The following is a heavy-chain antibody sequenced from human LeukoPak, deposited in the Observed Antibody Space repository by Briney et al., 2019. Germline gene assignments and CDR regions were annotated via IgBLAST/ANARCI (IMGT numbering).Heavy chain of an antibody. J-gene: IGHJ3*02. CDR3: ARRFRPNYYDSSGYWWVLDAFDI. D-gene: IGHD3-22*01. CDR2: IYTSGST. CDR1: GGSISSYY. V-gene: IGHV4-4*07. Sequence: SETLSLTCTVSGGSISSYYWSWIRQPAGKGLEWIGRIYTSGSTNYNPSPKSRVTMSVDTSKNQFSLKLSSVTAADTAVCYCARRFRPNYYDSSGYWWVLDAFDIWGQGTMVTVSS.